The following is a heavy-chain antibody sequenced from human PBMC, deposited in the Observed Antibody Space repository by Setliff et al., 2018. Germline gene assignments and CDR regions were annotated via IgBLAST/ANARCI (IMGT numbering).Heavy chain of an antibody. D-gene: IGHD7-27*01. J-gene: IGHJ4*02. CDR3: ARVSPRARKLTGGLDY. Sequence: ASVKVSCKASGGTFSSYAISWVRQAPGQGLEWMGGIIPILGIANYAQKFQGRVTITADKSTSTAYMELSSLRSEDTAVYYCARVSPRARKLTGGLDYWGQGTLVTVSS. V-gene: IGHV1-69*10. CDR2: IIPILGIA. CDR1: GGTFSSYA.